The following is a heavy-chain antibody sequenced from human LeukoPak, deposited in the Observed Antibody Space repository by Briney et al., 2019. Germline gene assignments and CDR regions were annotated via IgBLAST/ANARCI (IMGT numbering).Heavy chain of an antibody. Sequence: ASVNISCKASGYTFRGNYIHWLRQAPGQGLEWMGWIDANNGDTKSAQKFQGRVSTSRDTSISTAYMDLSSLSPDDAAAYYCARDPSSVTLYFFDYWGQGTLVTVSS. V-gene: IGHV1-2*02. CDR2: IDANNGDT. CDR1: GYTFRGNY. CDR3: ARDPSSVTLYFFDY. D-gene: IGHD4-11*01. J-gene: IGHJ4*02.